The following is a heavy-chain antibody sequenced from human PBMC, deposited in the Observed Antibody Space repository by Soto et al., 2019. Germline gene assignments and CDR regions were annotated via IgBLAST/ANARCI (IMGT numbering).Heavy chain of an antibody. V-gene: IGHV4-30-2*01. CDR2: IYHSGST. D-gene: IGHD2-15*01. J-gene: IGHJ4*02. CDR1: GGSISSGGYS. CDR3: ARVGGVAARTFDY. Sequence: LSLTCAVSGGSISSGGYSWSWIRQPPGKGLEWIGYIYHSGSTYYNPSLKSRVTISVDASKNQVSLRLTSVTAADTAVYYCARVGGVAARTFDYWGQGTVVTVSS.